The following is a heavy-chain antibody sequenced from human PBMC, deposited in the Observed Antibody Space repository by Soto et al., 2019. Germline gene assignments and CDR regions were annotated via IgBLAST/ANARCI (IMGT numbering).Heavy chain of an antibody. CDR3: ARDGIAAHPIAWFDP. D-gene: IGHD6-6*01. CDR1: GGTFSSYA. CDR2: ITPIFGAA. Sequence: QVQLVQSGAEVKKPGSSVKVSCKATGGTFSSYAIRWVRQAPGQGLAWMGGITPIFGAADYAQKFQGRVTFTADESTSTAYMELSSLRSEDTAVYYCARDGIAAHPIAWFDPWGQGTLVTVSP. J-gene: IGHJ5*02. V-gene: IGHV1-69*12.